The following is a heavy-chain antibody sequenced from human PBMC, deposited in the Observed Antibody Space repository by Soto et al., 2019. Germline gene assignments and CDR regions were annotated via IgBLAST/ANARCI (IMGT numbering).Heavy chain of an antibody. CDR3: ARDPYYCGGDCLSAFDI. V-gene: IGHV4-59*01. CDR1: GGSISSYY. J-gene: IGHJ3*02. CDR2: IYYSGST. D-gene: IGHD2-21*02. Sequence: KPSETLSLTCTVSGGSISSYYWSWIRQPPGKGLEWIGYIYYSGSTNYNPSLKSRVTISVDTSKNQFSLKLSSVTAADTAVYYCARDPYYCGGDCLSAFDIWGQGTMVTVSS.